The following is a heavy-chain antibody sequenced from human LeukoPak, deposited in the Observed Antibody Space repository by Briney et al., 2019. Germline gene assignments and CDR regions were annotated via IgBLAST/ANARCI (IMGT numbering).Heavy chain of an antibody. J-gene: IGHJ4*02. V-gene: IGHV4-59*01. Sequence: PSETLSLTCAIYSESFSGYFWTWIRQAPGKGLEWIGYIYYTGSTNYSPSLKSRVSISIDPSKNQFSLKLTSVIAADTAVYYCARDPTYWGQGILVTVSS. CDR1: SESFSGYF. CDR3: ARDPTY. CDR2: IYYTGST.